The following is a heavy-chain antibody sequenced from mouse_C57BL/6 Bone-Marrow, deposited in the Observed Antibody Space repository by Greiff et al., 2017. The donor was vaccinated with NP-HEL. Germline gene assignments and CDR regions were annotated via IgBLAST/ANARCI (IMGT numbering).Heavy chain of an antibody. V-gene: IGHV5-17*01. CDR2: ISSGSSTI. CDR3: ARKKGYYYGSSHMGY. CDR1: GFTFSDYG. D-gene: IGHD1-1*01. J-gene: IGHJ4*01. Sequence: EVQLVESGGGLVKPGGSLKLSCAASGFTFSDYGMHWVRQAPEKGLEWVAYISSGSSTIYYADTVKGRFTISRDNAKNTLFLQMTSLRSEDTAMYYWARKKGYYYGSSHMGYWGQGTSVTVSS.